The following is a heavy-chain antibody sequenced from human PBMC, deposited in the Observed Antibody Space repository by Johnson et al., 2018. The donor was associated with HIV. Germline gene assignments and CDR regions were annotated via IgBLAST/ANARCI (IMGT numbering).Heavy chain of an antibody. V-gene: IGHV3-11*04. CDR1: RFTFSDYY. CDR3: ARDRGYWDAFDI. D-gene: IGHD3-22*01. J-gene: IGHJ3*02. CDR2: ISSSGGTI. Sequence: QVQLVESGGGVVQPGGSLRLSCAASRFTFSDYYMSWIRQTPGKGLAWVSYISSSGGTIYYADSVKGRFSISRDNAKNSLYLQMNSLRAEDTAVYYCARDRGYWDAFDIWGQGTMVTVSS.